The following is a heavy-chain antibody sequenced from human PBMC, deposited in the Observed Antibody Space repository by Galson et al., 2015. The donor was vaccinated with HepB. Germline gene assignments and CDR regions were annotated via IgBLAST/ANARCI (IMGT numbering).Heavy chain of an antibody. CDR1: GFAFRSYV. CDR2: MLDEGTDK. J-gene: IGHJ4*02. D-gene: IGHD2/OR15-2a*01. Sequence: SLRLSCAASGFAFRSYVVHWVRQAPGKGLEWVAVMLDEGTDKNYADSVKGRFIISRDNSESILYLQLNSLTTEDTAVYYCARVQKASCDTSTCRTFDYWGQGTLVTVSP. CDR3: ARVQKASCDTSTCRTFDY. V-gene: IGHV3-30-3*01.